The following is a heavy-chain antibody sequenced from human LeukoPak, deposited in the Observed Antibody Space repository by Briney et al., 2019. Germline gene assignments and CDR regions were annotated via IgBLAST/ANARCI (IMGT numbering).Heavy chain of an antibody. Sequence: PGGSLRLSCAASGFTVSSNYMSWVRQAPGKGLEWVSSISGSGGDTYFAGSVKGRFTISRDNSKNTLYLQMNSLRVEDTAVHYCATPSDGSGSYFGYWGQGTLVSVSS. CDR1: GFTVSSNY. CDR3: ATPSDGSGSYFGY. CDR2: ISGSGGDT. J-gene: IGHJ4*02. D-gene: IGHD3-10*01. V-gene: IGHV3-23*01.